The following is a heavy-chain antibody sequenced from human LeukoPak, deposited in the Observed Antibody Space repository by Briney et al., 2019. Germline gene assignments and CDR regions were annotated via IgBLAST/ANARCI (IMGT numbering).Heavy chain of an antibody. Sequence: KPGRSLRLSCAASGFTFDDYAMHWVRQAPGKGLEWVSGISWNSGSIVYADSVKGRFTISRDNAKNSLYLQMNSLRAEDMALYYCAKDKFVGDCSGGSCYSYFDYWGQGTLVTVSS. D-gene: IGHD2-15*01. CDR1: GFTFDDYA. V-gene: IGHV3-9*03. CDR2: ISWNSGSI. J-gene: IGHJ4*02. CDR3: AKDKFVGDCSGGSCYSYFDY.